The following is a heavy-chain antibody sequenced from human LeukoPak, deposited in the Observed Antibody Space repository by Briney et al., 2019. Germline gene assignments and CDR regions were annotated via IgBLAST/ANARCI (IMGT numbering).Heavy chain of an antibody. J-gene: IGHJ5*02. CDR2: INHSGST. CDR3: ARVHLSGNWFDP. Sequence: SETLSLTCAVYGGSFSGYYWSWLRQPPGKGLEWIGEINHSGSTNYNPSLKSRVTISVDTSKNQFSLKLSSVTAADTAVYYCARVHLSGNWFDPWGQGTLVTVSS. D-gene: IGHD1-1*01. V-gene: IGHV4-34*01. CDR1: GGSFSGYY.